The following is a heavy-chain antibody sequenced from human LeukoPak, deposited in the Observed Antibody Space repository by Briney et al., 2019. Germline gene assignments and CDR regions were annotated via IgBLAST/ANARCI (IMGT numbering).Heavy chain of an antibody. J-gene: IGHJ4*02. D-gene: IGHD6-19*01. CDR2: ISSSSSYI. Sequence: GGSLRLSCAASGFTFRSYSMNWVRQAPGKGLEWVSSISSSSSYIYYADSVKGRFTISRDNAKNSLYLQMNSLRAEDTAVYYCARDEAVAEPYFDYWGQGTLVTVSS. V-gene: IGHV3-21*01. CDR1: GFTFRSYS. CDR3: ARDEAVAEPYFDY.